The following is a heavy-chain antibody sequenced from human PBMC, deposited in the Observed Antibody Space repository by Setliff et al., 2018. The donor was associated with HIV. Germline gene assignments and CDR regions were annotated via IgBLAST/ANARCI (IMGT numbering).Heavy chain of an antibody. CDR1: GFTFSAYS. D-gene: IGHD6-13*01. CDR3: ARATSGIAPY. V-gene: IGHV3-48*04. CDR2: ISSSSDSPT. J-gene: IGHJ4*02. Sequence: PGGSLRLSCAASGFTFSAYSMHWVRQAPGKGLEWLSYISSSSDSPTKYADSVKGRFTISRDNAKNSLYLQMNSLRAEDTAVYYCARATSGIAPYWGQGTLVTVSS.